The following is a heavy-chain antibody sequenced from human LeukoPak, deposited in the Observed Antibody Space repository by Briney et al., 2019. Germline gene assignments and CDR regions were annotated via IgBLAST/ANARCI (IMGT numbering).Heavy chain of an antibody. CDR2: INPSGGST. CDR3: ARVTPMHYYDSTGYYTAAFHI. Sequence: ASVKVSCKASGYTFTSYYMHWVRQAPGQGLEWMGIINPSGGSTSYAQKFQGRVTMTRDTSTSTVYMELSSLRSEDTALYYCARVTPMHYYDSTGYYTAAFHIWGQGTMVTVSS. J-gene: IGHJ3*02. D-gene: IGHD3-22*01. V-gene: IGHV1-46*01. CDR1: GYTFTSYY.